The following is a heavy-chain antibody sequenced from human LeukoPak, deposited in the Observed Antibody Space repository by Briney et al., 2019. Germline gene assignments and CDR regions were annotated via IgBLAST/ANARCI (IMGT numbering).Heavy chain of an antibody. V-gene: IGHV3-23*01. CDR1: GFTFSSYG. CDR3: ARGLYYMDV. J-gene: IGHJ6*03. Sequence: GGSLRLSCAASGFTFSSYGMSWVRQAPGKGLEWVSAISGSGGSTYYADSVKGRFTISRDNAKNSLYLQMNSLRAEDTAVYYCARGLYYMDVWAKGTTVTISS. CDR2: ISGSGGST.